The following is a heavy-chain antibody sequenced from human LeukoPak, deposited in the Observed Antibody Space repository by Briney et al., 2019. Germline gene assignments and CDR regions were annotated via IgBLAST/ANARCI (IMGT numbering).Heavy chain of an antibody. Sequence: GGSLRLSCAASGFIFSNYAMSSVRQEPGKGLEWVSSISGSGGNTYYARSVKGRFTISRDNSKNTLYLQMNSLRAEDTAVYYCARMFMVRGVINWFDPWGQGTLVTVSS. J-gene: IGHJ5*02. D-gene: IGHD3-10*01. CDR1: GFIFSNYA. CDR2: ISGSGGNT. CDR3: ARMFMVRGVINWFDP. V-gene: IGHV3-23*01.